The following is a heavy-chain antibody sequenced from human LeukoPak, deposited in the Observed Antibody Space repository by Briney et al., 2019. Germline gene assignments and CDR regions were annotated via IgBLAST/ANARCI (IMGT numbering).Heavy chain of an antibody. CDR3: ARDTARGAVDTAMAYQKYFDY. J-gene: IGHJ4*02. Sequence: PGGSLRLSCAASGFTFSSYAMSWVRQAPGKGLEWVSAISGSGGSTYYADSVKGRFTISRHNSNNTLYLQMNSLRAEDTAVYYCARDTARGAVDTAMAYQKYFDYWGQGTLVTVSS. CDR2: ISGSGGST. D-gene: IGHD5-18*01. V-gene: IGHV3-23*01. CDR1: GFTFSSYA.